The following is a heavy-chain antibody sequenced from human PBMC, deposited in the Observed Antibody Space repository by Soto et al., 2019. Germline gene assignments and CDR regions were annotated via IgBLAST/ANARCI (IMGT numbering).Heavy chain of an antibody. J-gene: IGHJ3*02. V-gene: IGHV4-31*03. Sequence: PSETLSLTCTVSGGSISSGGYYWSWIRQHPGKGLEWIGYIYYSGSTYYNPSLKSRVTISVDTSKNQFSLKLSSVTAADTAVYYCARAESTRNDAFDIWGQGTMVTV. CDR1: GGSISSGGYY. CDR3: ARAESTRNDAFDI. CDR2: IYYSGST.